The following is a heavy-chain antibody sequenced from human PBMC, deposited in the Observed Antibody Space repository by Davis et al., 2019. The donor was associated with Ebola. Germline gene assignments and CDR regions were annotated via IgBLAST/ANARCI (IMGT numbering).Heavy chain of an antibody. V-gene: IGHV3-23*01. Sequence: GESLKISCAASGFTFSSYAMSWVRQAPGKGLEWVSAISGSGGSTYYADSVKGRFTISRDNSKNTLYLQMNSLRAEDTAVYYCARDAARLRFLEWLMDTSGMDVWGQGTTVTVSS. CDR2: ISGSGGST. J-gene: IGHJ6*02. CDR3: ARDAARLRFLEWLMDTSGMDV. D-gene: IGHD3-3*01. CDR1: GFTFSSYA.